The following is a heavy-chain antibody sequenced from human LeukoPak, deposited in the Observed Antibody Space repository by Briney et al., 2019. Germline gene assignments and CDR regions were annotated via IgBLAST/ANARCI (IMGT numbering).Heavy chain of an antibody. J-gene: IGHJ5*02. V-gene: IGHV3-30*04. CDR2: ISYDGSNK. CDR1: GFTFSSYA. Sequence: GGSLRLSCAASGFTFSSYAMHWVRQAPGKGLEWVAVISYDGSNKYYADSVKGRFTISRDNSKNTLYPQMNSLRAEDTAVYYCARDISGWFDPWGQGTLVTVSS. CDR3: ARDISGWFDP. D-gene: IGHD3-9*01.